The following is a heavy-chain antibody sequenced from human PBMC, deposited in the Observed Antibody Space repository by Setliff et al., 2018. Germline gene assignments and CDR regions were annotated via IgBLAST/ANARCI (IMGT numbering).Heavy chain of an antibody. D-gene: IGHD2-15*01. J-gene: IGHJ4*02. Sequence: SLRLSCAASGFTFDDYAIHWVRQAPGKGLEWVSGISGNSGSLGYADSVKGRFSISRDNAKNSLYLQMNSLRVEDTALYYCVKDTGNGGNTGLDYWGQGTLVTVSS. V-gene: IGHV3-9*01. CDR3: VKDTGNGGNTGLDY. CDR2: ISGNSGSL. CDR1: GFTFDDYA.